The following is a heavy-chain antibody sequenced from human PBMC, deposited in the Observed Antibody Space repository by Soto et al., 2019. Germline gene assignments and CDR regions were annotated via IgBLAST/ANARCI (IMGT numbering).Heavy chain of an antibody. Sequence: QVQLVQSGAEVREPGSSVNVSCKPSGGTFTNYSISWVRQAPGQGLEWMGRIIPILGRTNYAQRFQGRVSITADTFASTVYVDVYRLRFDDTAVYYCATDGGSCTCGSCNWGQGTLVTVSS. CDR1: GGTFTNYS. D-gene: IGHD2-15*01. CDR3: ATDGGSCTCGSCN. V-gene: IGHV1-69*08. J-gene: IGHJ4*02. CDR2: IIPILGRT.